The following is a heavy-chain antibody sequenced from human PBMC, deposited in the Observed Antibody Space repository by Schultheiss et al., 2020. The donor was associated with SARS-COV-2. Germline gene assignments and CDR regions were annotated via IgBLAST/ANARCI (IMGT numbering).Heavy chain of an antibody. CDR1: GFTVSSNY. CDR2: IYSGGST. D-gene: IGHD3-3*01. V-gene: IGHV3-53*01. J-gene: IGHJ4*02. CDR3: AKAARRITIFGVVIAYFDY. Sequence: GGSLRLSCAASGFTVSSNYMSWVRQAPGKGLEWVSVIYSGGSTYYADSVKGRFTISRDNSKNTLYLQMNSLRAEDTAVYYCAKAARRITIFGVVIAYFDYWGQGTLVTVSS.